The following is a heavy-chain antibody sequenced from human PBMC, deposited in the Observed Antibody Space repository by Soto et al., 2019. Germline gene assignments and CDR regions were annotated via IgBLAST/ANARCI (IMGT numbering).Heavy chain of an antibody. Sequence: PGGSLRLSSAASGFTFSSYAMHWVRQAPGKGLEWVAVISYDGSNKYYADSVKGRFTISRDNSKNTLYLQMNSLRAEDTAVHYCARGPSSLTRFDYWGQGTLVTVSS. D-gene: IGHD2-2*01. CDR3: ARGPSSLTRFDY. CDR1: GFTFSSYA. V-gene: IGHV3-30-3*01. J-gene: IGHJ4*02. CDR2: ISYDGSNK.